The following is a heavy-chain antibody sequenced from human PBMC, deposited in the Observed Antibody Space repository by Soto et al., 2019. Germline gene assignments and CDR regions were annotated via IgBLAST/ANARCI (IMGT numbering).Heavy chain of an antibody. V-gene: IGHV4-30-4*01. J-gene: IGHJ5*02. CDR2: IYKSATT. CDR1: GDSISNLDYF. D-gene: IGHD7-27*01. CDR3: ARGRYCLTGRCFPNWFDP. Sequence: SETLSLTCSVSGDSISNLDYFWAWIRQPPGQALEYIGYIYKSATTYYNPSFESRVAISVDTSKSQFSLNVTSVTAADTAVYFCARGRYCLTGRCFPNWFDPWGQGTLVTVSS.